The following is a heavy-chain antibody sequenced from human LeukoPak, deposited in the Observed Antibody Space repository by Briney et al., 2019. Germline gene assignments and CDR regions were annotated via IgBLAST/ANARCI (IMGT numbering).Heavy chain of an antibody. CDR2: ISTMSNYI. CDR1: GFDFSTYA. D-gene: IGHD5-12*01. CDR3: SRDRLGGLDL. Sequence: GGTLRLSCAVSGFDFSTYAINWVRQPPGKGLEWVSSISTMSNYIFYGDSVKGRFTISRDNAKNSVYLQMNSLRPEDPAVYYCSRDRLGGLDLWGQGTLVTVSS. V-gene: IGHV3-21*01. J-gene: IGHJ5*02.